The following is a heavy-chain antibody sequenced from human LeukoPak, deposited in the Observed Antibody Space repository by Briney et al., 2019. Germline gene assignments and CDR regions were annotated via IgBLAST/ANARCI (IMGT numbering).Heavy chain of an antibody. CDR1: GDSINSGSYY. D-gene: IGHD3-10*01. J-gene: IGHJ4*02. Sequence: PSETLSLTCTVSGDSINSGSYYWTWIRQPAGKGLEWIGRIYASGSTDYNPSLKSRVAISIDTSKNQFSLELSSVTAADTAVYYCARTWGRYFYGSGSYYDYWGQGTLVTVSS. CDR2: IYASGST. CDR3: ARTWGRYFYGSGSYYDY. V-gene: IGHV4-61*02.